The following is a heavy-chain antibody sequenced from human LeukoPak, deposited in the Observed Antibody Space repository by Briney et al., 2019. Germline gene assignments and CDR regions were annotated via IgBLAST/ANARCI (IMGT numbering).Heavy chain of an antibody. CDR3: ARGGGRDGYNFRY. Sequence: SETLSLTCTVSGGSISSGSYYWSWIRQPPGKGLEWIGYIYYSGSTNYNPSLKSRVTISVDTSKNQFSLKLSSVTAADTAVYYCARGGGRDGYNFRYWGQGTLVTVSS. CDR1: GGSISSGSYY. D-gene: IGHD5-24*01. J-gene: IGHJ4*02. CDR2: IYYSGST. V-gene: IGHV4-61*01.